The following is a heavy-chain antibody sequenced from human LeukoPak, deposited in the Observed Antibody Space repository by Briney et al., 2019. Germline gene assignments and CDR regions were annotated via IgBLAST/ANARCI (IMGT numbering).Heavy chain of an antibody. CDR3: AGGPSIMIRVVRGAFDV. Sequence: GGSLRLSCAASGFTFSSYGMHWVRQAPGKGLEWVAVICNDRSNKYYADSVKGRFTISRDNSKNTLYLQKNSLRADDTAVYYCAGGPSIMIRVVRGAFDVWGQGTMVTVSS. D-gene: IGHD3-10*01. CDR1: GFTFSSYG. CDR2: ICNDRSNK. J-gene: IGHJ3*01. V-gene: IGHV3-33*01.